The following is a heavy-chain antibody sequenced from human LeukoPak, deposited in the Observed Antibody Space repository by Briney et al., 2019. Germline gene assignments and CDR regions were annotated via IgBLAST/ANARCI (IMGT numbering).Heavy chain of an antibody. CDR1: GGSISSSTYY. Sequence: KPSETLSLTCTVSGGSISSSTYYWGWIRQPPGKGLEWIGSLYYSGSTYYNPSLKSRITISVDTSKNQFSLKLSSVTAADTAVYYCARVTGWNPLQAAHLDYWGQGTLVTVSS. CDR3: ARVTGWNPLQAAHLDY. D-gene: IGHD1-1*01. V-gene: IGHV4-39*07. CDR2: LYYSGST. J-gene: IGHJ4*02.